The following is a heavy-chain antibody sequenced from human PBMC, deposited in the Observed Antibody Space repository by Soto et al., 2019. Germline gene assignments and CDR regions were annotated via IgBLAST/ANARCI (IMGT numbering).Heavy chain of an antibody. J-gene: IGHJ4*02. CDR2: IYYSGST. D-gene: IGHD4-17*01. V-gene: IGHV4-39*01. Sequence: SETLSLTCTVSGGSISSSSYYWGWIRQPPGKGLEWIGSIYYSGSTYYNPSLKSRVTISVDTSKNQFSLKLSSVTAADTAVYYCARQTGTYGEEYFAYWGQGTLVTVSS. CDR1: GGSISSSSYY. CDR3: ARQTGTYGEEYFAY.